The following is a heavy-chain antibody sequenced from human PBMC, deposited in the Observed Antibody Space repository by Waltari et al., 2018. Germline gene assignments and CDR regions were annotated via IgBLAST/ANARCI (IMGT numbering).Heavy chain of an antibody. V-gene: IGHV4-34*01. Sequence: QVQLQQCGAGPLKPSETLSLTCSVYGGSFSAYYWTWIRQPPGMGLEWIGEVNPSGKTNYNPSLKNRVTISVDMSKRQVSLKVRSVTAADTAVYYCARDADYGDYVFDYWGQGTLVTV. D-gene: IGHD4-17*01. J-gene: IGHJ4*02. CDR1: GGSFSAYY. CDR2: VNPSGKT. CDR3: ARDADYGDYVFDY.